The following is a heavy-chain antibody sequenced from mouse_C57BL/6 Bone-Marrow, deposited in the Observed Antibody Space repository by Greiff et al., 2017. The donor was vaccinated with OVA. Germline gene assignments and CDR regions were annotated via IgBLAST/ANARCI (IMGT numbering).Heavy chain of an antibody. Sequence: EVMLVESGGGLVKPGGSLKLSCAASGFTFSDYGMHWVRQAPEKGLEWVAYISSGSSTIYYADTVKGRFTISRDNAKNTLFLQMTNLRSEDTAMYYCARLYYGSSSHWYFDVWGTGTTVTVSS. D-gene: IGHD1-1*01. CDR2: ISSGSSTI. V-gene: IGHV5-17*01. J-gene: IGHJ1*03. CDR3: ARLYYGSSSHWYFDV. CDR1: GFTFSDYG.